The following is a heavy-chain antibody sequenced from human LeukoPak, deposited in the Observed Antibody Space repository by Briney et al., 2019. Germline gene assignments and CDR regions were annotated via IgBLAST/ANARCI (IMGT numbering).Heavy chain of an antibody. J-gene: IGHJ3*02. CDR1: SGSISSSNYY. CDR2: LYYTGTT. V-gene: IGHV4-39*07. CDR3: ARDLRYYGSGSYDAFDI. Sequence: SETLSLTCTVSSGSISSSNYYWGWIRQPPGKGLEWIGSLYYTGTTYYNPSLKSRVTISVDTSKNQFSLKLSSVTAADTAVYYCARDLRYYGSGSYDAFDIWGQGTMVTVSS. D-gene: IGHD3-10*01.